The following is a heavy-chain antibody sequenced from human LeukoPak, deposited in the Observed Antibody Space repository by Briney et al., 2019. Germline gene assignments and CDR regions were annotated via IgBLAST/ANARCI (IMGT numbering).Heavy chain of an antibody. V-gene: IGHV1-2*02. CDR2: INPNSGGT. D-gene: IGHD4/OR15-4a*01. J-gene: IGHJ4*02. Sequence: ASVKVSCKASGYTFTAYYMHWVRQAPGQGLEWMGWINPNSGGTNYAQKFQGRVTMTRDTSISTAYMELSRLRSDDTAVYYCARDLDYGEKSEDYWGQGTLVTVSS. CDR1: GYTFTAYY. CDR3: ARDLDYGEKSEDY.